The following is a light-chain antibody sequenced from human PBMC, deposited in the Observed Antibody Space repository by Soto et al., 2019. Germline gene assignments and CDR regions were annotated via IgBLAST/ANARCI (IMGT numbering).Light chain of an antibody. J-gene: IGKJ4*01. CDR1: QSVTSSY. CDR3: QQYGSSPLT. V-gene: IGKV3-20*01. CDR2: GAS. Sequence: EIVLTQSPGTLSLSPGERATLSCRASQSVTSSYLAWYQQKPGQAPRLLIYGASSRATGIPDRFSGSGSGTDFTLTISGLEPEDFAVYSCQQYGSSPLTFGGGTRVEIK.